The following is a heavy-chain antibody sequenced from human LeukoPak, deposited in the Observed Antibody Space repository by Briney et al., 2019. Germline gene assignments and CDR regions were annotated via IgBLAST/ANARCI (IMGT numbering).Heavy chain of an antibody. V-gene: IGHV3-23*01. Sequence: QTGGSLRLSCAVSGFAFGSEAMSWVRQSPARGLEWVASLSPGGGTTYYADYVKGRFTISRDNAKNSLYLQMNSLRAEDTAVYYCAVPIVGVMGFDYWGQGTLVTVSS. CDR1: GFAFGSEA. D-gene: IGHD1-26*01. CDR2: LSPGGGTT. CDR3: AVPIVGVMGFDY. J-gene: IGHJ4*02.